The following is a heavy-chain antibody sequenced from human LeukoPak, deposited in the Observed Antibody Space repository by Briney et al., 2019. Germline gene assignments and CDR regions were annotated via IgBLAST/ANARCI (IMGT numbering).Heavy chain of an antibody. Sequence: ASVKVSCTASGYTFTGYYIHWLRQAPGQGIEWMGWFNPDSGVTHYAQTFQGRVTMTRDTSISTAYMDLGRLRSDDTAVYYCASVNEINRISTIHDTFDIWGQGTVVTVSS. V-gene: IGHV1-2*02. CDR2: FNPDSGVT. J-gene: IGHJ3*02. CDR3: ASVNEINRISTIHDTFDI. CDR1: GYTFTGYY. D-gene: IGHD5/OR15-5a*01.